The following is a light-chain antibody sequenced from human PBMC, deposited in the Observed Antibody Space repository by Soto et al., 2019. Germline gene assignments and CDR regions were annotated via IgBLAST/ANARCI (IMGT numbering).Light chain of an antibody. V-gene: IGKV3-11*01. CDR1: QSIGNY. Sequence: EVVLTQSPATLSLSPGEGATLSCRASQSIGNYLAWYQQKPGQAPRLLIYATSNRATGIPPRFSGSGSGTDFTLTISSLEPEDFAFYYCQQRSSWPFTFGPGTKVDIK. J-gene: IGKJ3*01. CDR2: ATS. CDR3: QQRSSWPFT.